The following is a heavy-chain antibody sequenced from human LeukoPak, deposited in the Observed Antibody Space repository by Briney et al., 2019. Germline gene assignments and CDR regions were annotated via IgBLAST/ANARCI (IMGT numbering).Heavy chain of an antibody. CDR1: GFTFSDAW. CDR3: AREGELRYFDWYSTLNYYYMDV. J-gene: IGHJ6*03. D-gene: IGHD3-9*01. CDR2: ISSSSSYI. V-gene: IGHV3-21*01. Sequence: GGSLRLSCAASGFTFSDAWMSWVRQAPGKGLEWVSSISSSSSYIYYADSVKGRFTISRDNAKNSLYLQMNSLRAEDTAVYYCAREGELRYFDWYSTLNYYYMDVWGKGTTVTVSS.